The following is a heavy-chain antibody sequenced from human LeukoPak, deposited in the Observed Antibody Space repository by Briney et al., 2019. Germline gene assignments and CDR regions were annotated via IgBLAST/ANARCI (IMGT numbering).Heavy chain of an antibody. Sequence: PSETLSLTCAVYGGSFSGYYWXXXXQPPGKGLXXXXXXXXSGSTNYNPSLKSRVTISVDTSKNQFSLKLSSVTAADTAVYYCTRTYYYDSRGEYGYNWFDPWGQGTLVTVSS. J-gene: IGHJ5*02. D-gene: IGHD3-22*01. CDR3: TRTYYYDSRGEYGYNWFDP. V-gene: IGHV4-34*01. CDR2: XXXSGST. CDR1: GGSFSGYY.